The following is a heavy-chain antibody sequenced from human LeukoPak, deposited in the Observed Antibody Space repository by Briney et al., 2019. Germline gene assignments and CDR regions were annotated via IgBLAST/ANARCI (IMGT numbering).Heavy chain of an antibody. J-gene: IGHJ5*02. D-gene: IGHD6-13*01. CDR2: IYHSGST. CDR1: GGSISSSNW. Sequence: SETLSLTCAVSGGSISSSNWWSWVRQPPGQGLEWIGEIYHSGSTNYNPSLKSRVTISVDKSKNQFSLKLSSVTAADTAVYYCARHPRGWAAAGTSNWFDPWGQGTLVTVSS. V-gene: IGHV4-4*02. CDR3: ARHPRGWAAAGTSNWFDP.